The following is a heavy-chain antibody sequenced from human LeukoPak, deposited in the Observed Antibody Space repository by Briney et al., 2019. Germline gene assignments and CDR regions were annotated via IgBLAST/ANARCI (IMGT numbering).Heavy chain of an antibody. J-gene: IGHJ5*02. V-gene: IGHV1-2*06. CDR2: INPNSGGT. CDR3: ARSNRLTGYYPFDP. D-gene: IGHD3-9*01. CDR1: GYTFTGCY. Sequence: SSVKVSYKASGYTFTGCYMHWVRQAPGQGLEWMARINPNSGGTNYAQKFQGRVTMTRDTSISTAYMELSRLRSDDTAVYYCARSNRLTGYYPFDPWGQGTLVTVSS.